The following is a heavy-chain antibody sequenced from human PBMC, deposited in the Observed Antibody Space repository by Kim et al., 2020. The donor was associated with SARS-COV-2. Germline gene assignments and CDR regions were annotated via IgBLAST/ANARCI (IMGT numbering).Heavy chain of an antibody. D-gene: IGHD3-10*01. CDR3: AGKVRGAKFDY. CDR1: GVSISSYY. CDR2: IYYSGLA. Sequence: SETLSLTCAVSGVSISSYYWSWIRQPPGKGLEWIGYIYYSGLANYNPSLRIRVTISVDTSKNQFSLKLSSVTAADTAVYYCAGKVRGAKFDYCGRGALVT. V-gene: IGHV4-59*08. J-gene: IGHJ4*02.